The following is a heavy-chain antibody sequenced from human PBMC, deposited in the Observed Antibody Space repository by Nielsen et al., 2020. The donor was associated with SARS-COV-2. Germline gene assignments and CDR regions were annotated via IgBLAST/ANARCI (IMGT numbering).Heavy chain of an antibody. CDR1: GFTFSSYW. CDR3: ARVPDSGWPNWFDP. V-gene: IGHV3-20*01. Sequence: GESLKISCAASGFTFSSYWMSWVRQAPGKGLEWVSGISWNSGSIGYADSVKGRFTISRDNAKNSLYLQMNSLRAEDTALYHCARVPDSGWPNWFDPWGQGTLVTVSS. J-gene: IGHJ5*02. D-gene: IGHD6-19*01. CDR2: ISWNSGSI.